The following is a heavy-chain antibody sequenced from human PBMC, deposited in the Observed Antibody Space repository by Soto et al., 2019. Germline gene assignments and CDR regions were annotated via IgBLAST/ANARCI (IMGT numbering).Heavy chain of an antibody. J-gene: IGHJ5*02. CDR1: DVTLTKSG. V-gene: IGHV3-30*18. Sequence: RLSCTASDVTLTKSGMHWVRQAPGKGLQWVAMISYDGNARYYTDSVKGRFTISRDDSKNTLFLQMNSLRPEDTAVYYCAKELLISVWCNWFGAWGQGTLVTVSS. D-gene: IGHD6-19*01. CDR2: ISYDGNAR. CDR3: AKELLISVWCNWFGA.